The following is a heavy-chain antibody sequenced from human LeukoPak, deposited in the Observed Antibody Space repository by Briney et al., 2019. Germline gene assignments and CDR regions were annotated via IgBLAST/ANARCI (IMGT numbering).Heavy chain of an antibody. Sequence: PSETLSLTCAVYGGSFSGYYWSWIRQPPGKGLEWIGEINHSGSTNYNPSLKSRVTISVDTSKSQFSLKLSSVTAADTAVYYCARGLYDYVWGSYRSGKNWFDPWGQGTLVTVSS. V-gene: IGHV4-34*01. CDR1: GGSFSGYY. J-gene: IGHJ5*02. CDR3: ARGLYDYVWGSYRSGKNWFDP. CDR2: INHSGST. D-gene: IGHD3-16*02.